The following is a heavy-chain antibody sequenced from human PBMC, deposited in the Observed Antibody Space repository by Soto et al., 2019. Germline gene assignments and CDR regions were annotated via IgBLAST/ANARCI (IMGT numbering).Heavy chain of an antibody. CDR2: ISYDGSLE. CDR3: ARGYYGMDV. V-gene: IGHV3-30-3*01. Sequence: QVHLVESGGGVVEPGRSLRLSCAASGFTFSTSSMHWVRQAPGKGLQWMAFISYDGSLENYADSVKGRFTISRDKFENTLYLQMNSLRPEDTAVYFCARGYYGMDVWGQGTTVTVSS. J-gene: IGHJ6*02. CDR1: GFTFSTSS.